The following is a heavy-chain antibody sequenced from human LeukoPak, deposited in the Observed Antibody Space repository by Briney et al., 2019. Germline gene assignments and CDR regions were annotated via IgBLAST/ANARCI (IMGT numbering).Heavy chain of an antibody. CDR3: AKYHYGTGTSLGY. V-gene: IGHV3-7*01. CDR2: INTDGSEQ. Sequence: GGSLRLSCTASGFTFSSYWMSWVRQAPGKGLEYVGNINTDGSEQNYADSVKGRFTISRDNARDSFYLQMNSLRAEDTAVYYCAKYHYGTGTSLGYWGQGTLVTVSS. J-gene: IGHJ4*02. D-gene: IGHD3-10*01. CDR1: GFTFSSYW.